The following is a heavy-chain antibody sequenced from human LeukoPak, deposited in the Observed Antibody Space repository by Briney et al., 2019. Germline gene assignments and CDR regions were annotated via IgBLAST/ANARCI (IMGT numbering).Heavy chain of an antibody. CDR3: ARGLKHSNYAPLSY. Sequence: ASVKVSCKASGYTFTSYDINWVRQATGQGLEWMGWMNPNSGNTGYAQKFQGRVTITRNTSISTAYMELSSLRSEDTAVYYCARGLKHSNYAPLSYWGQGTLLTVSA. J-gene: IGHJ4*02. V-gene: IGHV1-8*03. CDR1: GYTFTSYD. CDR2: MNPNSGNT. D-gene: IGHD4-11*01.